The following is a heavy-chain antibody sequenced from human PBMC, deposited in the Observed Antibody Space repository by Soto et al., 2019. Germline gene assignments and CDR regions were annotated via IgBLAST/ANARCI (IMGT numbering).Heavy chain of an antibody. V-gene: IGHV1-18*01. CDR2: ISAYNGNT. CDR1: GYTFTSYG. CDR3: ARELTYSGCDLYRWFDL. J-gene: IGHJ5*02. Sequence: ASVKDSFKASGYTFTSYGISWVRQAPGQGLEWMGWISAYNGNTNYAHKLQGRVTMTTDTSTSTAYMELRSLRSDDTAVYYCARELTYSGCDLYRWFDLWGQGILVTVSS. D-gene: IGHD5-12*01.